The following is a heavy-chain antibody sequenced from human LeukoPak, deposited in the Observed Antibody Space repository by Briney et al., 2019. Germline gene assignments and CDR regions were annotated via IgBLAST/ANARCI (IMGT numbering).Heavy chain of an antibody. V-gene: IGHV3-74*01. J-gene: IGHJ4*02. Sequence: GGSLRLSCAASGFTFSSHEMNWVRQVPGKGLVWVSRIYSDGSRTSYADSVKGRFTISRDNAKNTLFLQMSSLRAEDTAVYYCAREYDFWSGYPSYFDYWGRGTLVAVSS. CDR1: GFTFSSHE. D-gene: IGHD3-3*01. CDR2: IYSDGSRT. CDR3: AREYDFWSGYPSYFDY.